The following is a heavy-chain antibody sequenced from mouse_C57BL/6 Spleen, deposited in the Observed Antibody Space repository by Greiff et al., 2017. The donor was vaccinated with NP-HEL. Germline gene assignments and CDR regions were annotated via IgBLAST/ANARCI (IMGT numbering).Heavy chain of an antibody. V-gene: IGHV2-2*01. CDR1: GFSLTSYG. D-gene: IGHD1-1*01. CDR3: ASYGSSYEWYFDV. Sequence: VKLQESGPGLVQPSQSLSITCTVSGFSLTSYGVHWVRQSPGKGLEWLGVIWSGGSTDYNAAFISRLSISKDNSKSQVFFKMNSLQADDTAIYYCASYGSSYEWYFDVWGTGTTVTVSS. CDR2: IWSGGST. J-gene: IGHJ1*03.